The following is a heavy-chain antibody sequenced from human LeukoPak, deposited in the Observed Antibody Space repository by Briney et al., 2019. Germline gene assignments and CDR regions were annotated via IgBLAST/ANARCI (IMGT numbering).Heavy chain of an antibody. J-gene: IGHJ5*01. CDR2: IHASGST. CDR1: GGSISSYY. D-gene: IGHD5-12*01. Sequence: SETLSLTCTVSGGSISSYYWTWIRQPAGKGLEWIGRIHASGSTRYNPSLKSRVTMSIDTSKNQFSLKVSSVTAADTAVYFCATGMPGAYDYNCFDSWGQGTLVTVSS. V-gene: IGHV4-4*07. CDR3: ATGMPGAYDYNCFDS.